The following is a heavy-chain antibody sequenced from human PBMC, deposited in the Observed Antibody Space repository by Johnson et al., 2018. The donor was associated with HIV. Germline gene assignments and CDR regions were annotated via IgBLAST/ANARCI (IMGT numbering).Heavy chain of an antibody. D-gene: IGHD1-20*01. Sequence: QVQLVESGGGVVQPGRSLRLSCAASGFTFNPYGIHWVRRAPGKGLEWVALISYDGSNKYYPESVKGRFPISRDNSKNTLYLHMNSLRAEDTAVYYSARDNWKYAFDIGGQGTMVTVSS. CDR3: ARDNWKYAFDI. J-gene: IGHJ3*02. CDR1: GFTFNPYG. V-gene: IGHV3-30*19. CDR2: ISYDGSNK.